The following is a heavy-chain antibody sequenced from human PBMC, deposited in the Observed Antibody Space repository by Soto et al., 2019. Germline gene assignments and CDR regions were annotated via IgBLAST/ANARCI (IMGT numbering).Heavy chain of an antibody. CDR2: INPNSGGT. V-gene: IGHV1-2*04. Sequence: ASVKVSCKASGYTFTGYYMHWVRQAPGQGLEWMGWINPNSGGTNYAQKLQGWVTMTRDTSISSAYLGLNRRSSDDTDVNYWAAELTPAREYSGYDYSFPLSQNRYYFDYWGQGTLVTVSS. J-gene: IGHJ4*02. D-gene: IGHD5-12*01. CDR3: AAELTPAREYSGYDYSFPLSQNRYYFDY. CDR1: GYTFTGYY.